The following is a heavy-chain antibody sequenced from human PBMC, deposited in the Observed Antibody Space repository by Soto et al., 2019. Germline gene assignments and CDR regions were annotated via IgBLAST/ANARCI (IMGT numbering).Heavy chain of an antibody. CDR2: ISANNGNT. Sequence: QVQLVQSGAEVKKPGASVKVSCKASGYTFRSYGISWVRQAPGHGLEWMGWISANNGNTHYAQRLQGRVTLTTDTSTSTAYMEVRSLRSDDTAVYYCARKGTGAPVDYWGQGTLVTVSS. D-gene: IGHD1-1*01. CDR3: ARKGTGAPVDY. CDR1: GYTFRSYG. V-gene: IGHV1-18*01. J-gene: IGHJ4*02.